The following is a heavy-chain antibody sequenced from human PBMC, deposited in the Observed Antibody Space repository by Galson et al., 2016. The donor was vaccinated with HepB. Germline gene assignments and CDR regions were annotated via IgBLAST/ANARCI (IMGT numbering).Heavy chain of an antibody. J-gene: IGHJ5*02. CDR3: AKAADYYDSSGYYYLNWFDP. Sequence: SLRLSCAASGFTFSSYAMSWVRQAPGKGLEWVSAISGSGGGTYYADSVKGRFTISRDNSKNTLYLQMNSLRAEDTAVYYCAKAADYYDSSGYYYLNWFDPWAREPWSPSPQ. V-gene: IGHV3-23*01. CDR2: ISGSGGGT. D-gene: IGHD3-22*01. CDR1: GFTFSSYA.